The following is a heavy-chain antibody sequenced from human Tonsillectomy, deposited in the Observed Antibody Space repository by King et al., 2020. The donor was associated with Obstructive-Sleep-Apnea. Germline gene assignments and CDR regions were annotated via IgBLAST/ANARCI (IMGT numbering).Heavy chain of an antibody. Sequence: VQLVESGGGLVQPGRSLRLSCTASGFTFGDYAMSWFRQAPGKGLEWVGFIRSKAYGGTTEYAGSVKGRFTISRDDSKSIAYLQMNSLKTEDTAVYYCTRDRTGIAAAGRDAFDIWGQGTMVTVSS. CDR1: GFTFGDYA. CDR2: IRSKAYGGTT. CDR3: TRDRTGIAAAGRDAFDI. J-gene: IGHJ3*02. V-gene: IGHV3-49*03. D-gene: IGHD6-13*01.